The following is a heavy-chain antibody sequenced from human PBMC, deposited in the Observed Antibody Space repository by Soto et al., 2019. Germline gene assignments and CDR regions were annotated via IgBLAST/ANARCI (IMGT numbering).Heavy chain of an antibody. Sequence: ASVKVSCKASGDTFSTYTITWMRQAPGQGLEWMGGIIPRSATSKYAQKFQGRVTITADESTSTVYMELSTLRPDDTAVYYCARDKDRLQLGGNYYYILYVWGQGTTVTVSS. D-gene: IGHD5-12*01. CDR3: ARDKDRLQLGGNYYYILYV. V-gene: IGHV1-69*13. J-gene: IGHJ6*02. CDR2: IIPRSATS. CDR1: GDTFSTYT.